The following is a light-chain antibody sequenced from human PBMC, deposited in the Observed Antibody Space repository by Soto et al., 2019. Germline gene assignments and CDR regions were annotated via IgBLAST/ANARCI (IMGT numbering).Light chain of an antibody. CDR1: SSDVGGYNY. V-gene: IGLV2-14*01. J-gene: IGLJ2*01. CDR3: SSYTSSGTLVV. Sequence: QSVLTQPASVSGSPGQLITVSCTGTSSDVGGYNYVSWYQQLPGKAPKLIIYDVSNRPSGVSNRFSGSKSGNTASLIISGLQAEDEADYYCSSYTSSGTLVVFGGGTKLTVL. CDR2: DVS.